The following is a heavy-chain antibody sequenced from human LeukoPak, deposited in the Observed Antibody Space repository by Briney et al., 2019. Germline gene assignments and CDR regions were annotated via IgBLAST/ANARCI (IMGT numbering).Heavy chain of an antibody. Sequence: ASVKVSCKASGYTLGQYSISWVRQAPGKGFEWMGWVTPSHTTRVYAQEFQGRVTMTADTNTNTVSMELRSLRFDDTAVYFCARDYILPLETDNGDGFAIWGQGTVVTVSS. D-gene: IGHD3-3*02. CDR2: VTPSHTTR. J-gene: IGHJ3*02. CDR1: GYTLGQYS. V-gene: IGHV1-18*01. CDR3: ARDYILPLETDNGDGFAI.